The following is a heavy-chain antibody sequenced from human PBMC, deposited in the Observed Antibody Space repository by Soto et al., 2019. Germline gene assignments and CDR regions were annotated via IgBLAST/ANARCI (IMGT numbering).Heavy chain of an antibody. CDR1: GFTFSDYY. V-gene: IGHV3-11*01. J-gene: IGHJ3*02. D-gene: IGHD3-22*01. Sequence: GGSLRLSCAAPGFTFSDYYMSRIRQAPGKGLEWVSYISSSGSTIYYADSVKGRFTISRDNAKNSLYLQMNSLRAEDTAVYYCARGNYYDSSGYHRGDGAFDIWGQGTMVTVSS. CDR3: ARGNYYDSSGYHRGDGAFDI. CDR2: ISSSGSTI.